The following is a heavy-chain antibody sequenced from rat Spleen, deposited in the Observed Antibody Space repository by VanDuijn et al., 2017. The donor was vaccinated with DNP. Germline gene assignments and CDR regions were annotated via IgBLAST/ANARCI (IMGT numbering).Heavy chain of an antibody. CDR2: SSPSYSRT. J-gene: IGHJ2*01. D-gene: IGHD4-3*01. CDR3: AKNSGYYFDY. V-gene: IGHV5-25*01. Sequence: EVQLVESGGGLVQPGRSLKLSCAASGFTFSNYYMAWVRQAPKKGLEWVAASSPSYSRTYYPDSVKGRFTISRDNAKSSLYLQMNSLKSEDTATYYCAKNSGYYFDYWGQGVMVTVSS. CDR1: GFTFSNYY.